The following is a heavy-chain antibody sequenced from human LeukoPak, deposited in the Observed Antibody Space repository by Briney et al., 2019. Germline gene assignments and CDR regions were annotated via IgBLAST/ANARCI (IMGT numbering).Heavy chain of an antibody. CDR1: GVTVSGNY. Sequence: GGSLRLSCAASGVTVSGNYMSWVRQAPGEGLEWVSVLYSGGSTYYADSVKGRFTISRDNSKNTLYLQMNSLRAEDTAVYYCTRALLALGLDYWGQGTLVSVSS. J-gene: IGHJ4*02. CDR3: TRALLALGLDY. D-gene: IGHD7-27*01. CDR2: LYSGGST. V-gene: IGHV3-53*01.